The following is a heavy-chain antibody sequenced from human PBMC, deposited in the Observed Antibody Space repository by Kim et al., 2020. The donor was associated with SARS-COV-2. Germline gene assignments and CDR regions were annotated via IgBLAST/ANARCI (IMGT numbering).Heavy chain of an antibody. CDR2: YRGTT. Sequence: YRGTTNHTPSLRSRVTISVDTSKNQFSLKLSSVTAADTAVYYCASFDWLIWGQGSLVTVSS. V-gene: IGHV4-59*01. CDR3: ASFDWLI. J-gene: IGHJ1*01. D-gene: IGHD3-9*01.